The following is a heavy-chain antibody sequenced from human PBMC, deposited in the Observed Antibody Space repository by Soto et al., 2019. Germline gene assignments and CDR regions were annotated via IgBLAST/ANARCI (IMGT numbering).Heavy chain of an antibody. V-gene: IGHV5-10-1*01. Sequence: GESLKISCEGSGYNFPYYWITWVRQMPGKGLEWMGTIDPSDSYTNYSPSFQGHVTLSADKSISTAYLQWSSLKASDTAMYYCVSHQRYAERLSVLDYWGQGTPVTVSS. D-gene: IGHD1-1*01. CDR1: GYNFPYYW. CDR2: IDPSDSYT. CDR3: VSHQRYAERLSVLDY. J-gene: IGHJ4*02.